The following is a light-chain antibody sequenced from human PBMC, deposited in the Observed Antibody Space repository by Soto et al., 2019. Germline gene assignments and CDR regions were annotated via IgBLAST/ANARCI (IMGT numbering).Light chain of an antibody. CDR3: QQYNTWPET. J-gene: IGKJ1*01. CDR1: QSVSSN. Sequence: EIVMTQSPATLSVSPGERATLSCRASQSVSSNLAWYQQKVGQAPRVLIYDASTRATGIPGRFSGSGSGTDFTLTISSLQSEDFAVYYCQQYNTWPETFGQGTKVEIK. V-gene: IGKV3-15*01. CDR2: DAS.